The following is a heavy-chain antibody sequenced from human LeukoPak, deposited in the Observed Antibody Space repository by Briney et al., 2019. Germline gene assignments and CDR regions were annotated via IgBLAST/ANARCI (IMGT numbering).Heavy chain of an antibody. V-gene: IGHV1-69*13. Sequence: SVTVSCTASGGTFGSYAISWVRQAPGQGLEWMGGIIPIFGTANYAQKFQGRVTVTADESTSTAYMELSSLRSEDTAVYYCASPLWRVGRVRMEYYFDYWGQGTLVTVSS. CDR3: ASPLWRVGRVRMEYYFDY. J-gene: IGHJ4*02. D-gene: IGHD3-10*01. CDR1: GGTFGSYA. CDR2: IIPIFGTA.